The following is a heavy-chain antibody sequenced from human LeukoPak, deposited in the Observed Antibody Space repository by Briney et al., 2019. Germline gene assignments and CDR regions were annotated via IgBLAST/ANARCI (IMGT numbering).Heavy chain of an antibody. CDR1: GYTFTGYY. CDR2: INPNSGGT. CDR3: ARDGTAGVDY. Sequence: AASVKVSCKASGYTFTGYYMHWVRQVPGQGLEWMGWINPNSGGTNSAQKFQGRVTMTRDTSISTAYMKLSRLRSDDTAVYYCARDGTAGVDYWGQGTLVTVSS. J-gene: IGHJ4*02. V-gene: IGHV1-2*02. D-gene: IGHD1/OR15-1a*01.